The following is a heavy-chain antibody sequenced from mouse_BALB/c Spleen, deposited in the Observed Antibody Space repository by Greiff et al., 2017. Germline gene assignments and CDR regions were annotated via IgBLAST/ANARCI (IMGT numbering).Heavy chain of an antibody. V-gene: IGHV14-1*02. J-gene: IGHJ3*01. D-gene: IGHD2-3*01. Sequence: VQLKQSGAELVRPGALVKLSCKASGFNIKDYYMHWVKQRPEQGLEWIGWIDPENGNTIYDPKFQGKASITADTSSNTAYLQLSSLTSEDTAVYYCARRYDGPWFAYWGQGTLVTVSA. CDR1: GFNIKDYY. CDR2: IDPENGNT. CDR3: ARRYDGPWFAY.